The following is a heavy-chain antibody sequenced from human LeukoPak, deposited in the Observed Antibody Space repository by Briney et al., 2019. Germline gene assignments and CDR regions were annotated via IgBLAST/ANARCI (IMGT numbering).Heavy chain of an antibody. J-gene: IGHJ6*02. CDR2: ISGSGGST. CDR1: GFTFSSYA. CDR3: AKTITMVAAYYYGMDV. D-gene: IGHD3-10*01. V-gene: IGHV3-23*01. Sequence: GGSLRLSCAASGFTFSSYAMSWVRQAPGKGLEWVSAISGSGGSTYYADSVKGRFTISRDNSKNTLFQQMNSLRAEDTAVYYCAKTITMVAAYYYGMDVWGQGTTVTVSS.